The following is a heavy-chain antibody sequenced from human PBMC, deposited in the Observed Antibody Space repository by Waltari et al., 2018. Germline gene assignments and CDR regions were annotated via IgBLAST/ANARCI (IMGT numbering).Heavy chain of an antibody. CDR3: AKISAYCGGDCYSTPYYFDY. V-gene: IGHV3-23*01. J-gene: IGHJ4*02. CDR1: GFTFSYA. Sequence: EVQLLESGGGLVQPGGSLRLSCAASGFTFSYAMNWFRQPPGKGLEWVSGISGSGGDTYYADSVKGRFTISRDNSRNTLYLQMNSLRAEDTAVYYCAKISAYCGGDCYSTPYYFDYWGQGTLVTVSS. CDR2: ISGSGGDT. D-gene: IGHD2-21*02.